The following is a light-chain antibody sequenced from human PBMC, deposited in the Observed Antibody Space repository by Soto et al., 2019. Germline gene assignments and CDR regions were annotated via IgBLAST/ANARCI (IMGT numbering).Light chain of an antibody. J-gene: IGLJ2*01. Sequence: QSALTQPASVSGSPGQSITISCTGTSSDVGSYKFVSWYQQHPGKAPKLMIYEGSKRPSGVSNRFSGSKSGNTASLTISGLQAEDEADYYCCSYAGSILFGGGTKLTVL. CDR1: SSDVGSYKF. CDR2: EGS. CDR3: CSYAGSIL. V-gene: IGLV2-23*01.